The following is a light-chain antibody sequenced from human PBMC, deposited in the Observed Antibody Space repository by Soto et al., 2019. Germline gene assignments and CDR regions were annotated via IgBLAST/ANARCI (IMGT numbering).Light chain of an antibody. CDR2: EDN. Sequence: SALTQPASVSGSPGQSITISCTGTRSDVGSCNLVSWYPHHPGKAPKFIIYEDNKRPSGVSNRFSGSKSGNTASLTISGLQAEDEADYYCCAVVRSNALLFGGGTKLTVL. CDR3: CAVVRSNALL. J-gene: IGLJ2*01. CDR1: RSDVGSCNL. V-gene: IGLV2-23*01.